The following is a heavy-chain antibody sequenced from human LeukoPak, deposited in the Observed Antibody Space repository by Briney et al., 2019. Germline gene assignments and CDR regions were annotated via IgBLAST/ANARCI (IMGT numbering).Heavy chain of an antibody. Sequence: GRSLRLSCAASGFTFSSYAMHWVRQAPGKGLEWVAVISYDGSNKYYADSVKGRFTISRDTSKNTLYLQMNSLRAEDTAVYYCARVKEASAFDIWGQGTMVTISS. CDR3: ARVKEASAFDI. CDR2: ISYDGSNK. CDR1: GFTFSSYA. V-gene: IGHV3-30*04. D-gene: IGHD5-12*01. J-gene: IGHJ3*02.